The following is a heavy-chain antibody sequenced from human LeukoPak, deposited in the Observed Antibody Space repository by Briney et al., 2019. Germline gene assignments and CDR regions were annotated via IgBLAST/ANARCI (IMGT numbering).Heavy chain of an antibody. CDR2: IIPILGIA. D-gene: IGHD3-22*01. J-gene: IGHJ2*01. CDR3: ALGGIDSSGYYFHWYFDL. V-gene: IGHV1-69*04. CDR1: GGTFSSYA. Sequence: GASVKVSCKASGGTFSSYAISWVRQAPGQGLEWMGRIIPILGIANYAQKFQGRVTITADKSTSTAYMELSSLRSEDTAVYYCALGGIDSSGYYFHWYFDLWGRGTLVTVSS.